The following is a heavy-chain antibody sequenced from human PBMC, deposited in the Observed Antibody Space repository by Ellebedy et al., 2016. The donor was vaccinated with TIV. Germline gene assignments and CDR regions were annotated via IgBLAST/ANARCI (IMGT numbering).Heavy chain of an antibody. CDR1: GGSISSGGYY. V-gene: IGHV4-61*02. D-gene: IGHD1-26*01. J-gene: IGHJ4*02. Sequence: SETLSLTXTVSGGSISSGGYYWSWIRQPAGKGLEWIGRIYTSGSTNYNPSLKSRVTMSVDTSKNQFSLKLSSVTAADTAVYYCARAPVVGATMIHFDYWGQGTLVTVSS. CDR2: IYTSGST. CDR3: ARAPVVGATMIHFDY.